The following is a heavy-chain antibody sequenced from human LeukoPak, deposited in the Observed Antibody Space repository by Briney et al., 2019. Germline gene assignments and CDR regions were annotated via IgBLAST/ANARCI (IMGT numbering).Heavy chain of an antibody. D-gene: IGHD5-18*01. J-gene: IGHJ4*02. CDR1: GFTFSSYG. Sequence: GGSLRLSCAASGFTFSSYGMNWVRQAPGKGLEWVSSISSRSSYIYYADSVKGRFTISRDNAKNSLYLQMNSLRAEDTAVYYCARDTAMVTSDYWGQGTLVTVSS. V-gene: IGHV3-21*01. CDR3: ARDTAMVTSDY. CDR2: ISSRSSYI.